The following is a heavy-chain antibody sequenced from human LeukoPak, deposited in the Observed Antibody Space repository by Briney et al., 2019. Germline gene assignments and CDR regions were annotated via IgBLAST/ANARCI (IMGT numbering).Heavy chain of an antibody. CDR3: ARPFMTTVTTYAFDI. V-gene: IGHV3-30-3*01. D-gene: IGHD4-17*01. Sequence: GGSLRLSCAASGFTFSSYAMHWVRQAPGKGLEWVAVISYDGSNKYYADSVKGRFTISRDNSKNTLYLQMNSLRAEDTAVYYCARPFMTTVTTYAFDIWGQGTMVTVSS. CDR2: ISYDGSNK. J-gene: IGHJ3*02. CDR1: GFTFSSYA.